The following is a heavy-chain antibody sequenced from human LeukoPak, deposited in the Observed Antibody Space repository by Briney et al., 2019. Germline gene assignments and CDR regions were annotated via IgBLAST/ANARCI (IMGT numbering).Heavy chain of an antibody. V-gene: IGHV3-30*04. CDR3: ASQPGAYVPAAMRLDY. J-gene: IGHJ4*02. D-gene: IGHD2-2*01. CDR1: GFTFSSYA. CDR2: ILYDGSNK. Sequence: GGSLRLSCAASGFTFSSYAMHWVRQAPGKGLEWVAVILYDGSNKYYADSVKGRFTISRDNSKNTLYLQMNSLRAEDTAVYYCASQPGAYVPAAMRLDYWGQGTLVTVSS.